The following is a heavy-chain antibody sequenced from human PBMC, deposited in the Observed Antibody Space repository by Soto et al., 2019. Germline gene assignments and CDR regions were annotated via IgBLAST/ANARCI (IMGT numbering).Heavy chain of an antibody. D-gene: IGHD5-18*01. CDR1: GFTFSSYS. CDR3: ARDRWKEGYSYGYLFYYYYYGMDV. J-gene: IGHJ6*02. Sequence: GGSLRLSCAASGFTFSSYSMNWVRQAPGKGLEWVSSISSSSSYIYYADSVKGRFTISRDNAKNSLYLPMNSLRAEDTAVYYCARDRWKEGYSYGYLFYYYYYGMDVWGQGTTVTVSS. V-gene: IGHV3-21*01. CDR2: ISSSSSYI.